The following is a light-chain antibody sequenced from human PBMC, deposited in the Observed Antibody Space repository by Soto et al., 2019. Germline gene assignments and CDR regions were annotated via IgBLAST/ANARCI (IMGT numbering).Light chain of an antibody. Sequence: QSALTQPASVSGSPGQSITISCTGTSSDVGGYNYVSWYQQHPGKAPKLMIYDVSNRPSGVSNRFSGSKSGNTASLTISGLQAEDEAEYYGSSYTSSSTRLVVFGGGTKVTVL. CDR3: SSYTSSSTRLVV. V-gene: IGLV2-14*01. CDR2: DVS. CDR1: SSDVGGYNY. J-gene: IGLJ2*01.